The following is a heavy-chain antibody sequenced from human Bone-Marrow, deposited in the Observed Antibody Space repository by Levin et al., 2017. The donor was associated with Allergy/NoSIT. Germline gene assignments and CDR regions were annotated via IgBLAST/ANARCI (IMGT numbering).Heavy chain of an antibody. D-gene: IGHD1-14*01. Sequence: PSETLSLTCNVSGGSIRSSSYYWAWIRQPPGTGLEWIGSIYYSGSTYDNPSLKSRVNMLVDTSQNQFSLRLSSVTAADTAVYYCARHEVGNTRTIDDWGQGTLVTVSA. V-gene: IGHV4-39*01. J-gene: IGHJ4*02. CDR1: GGSIRSSSYY. CDR3: ARHEVGNTRTIDD. CDR2: IYYSGST.